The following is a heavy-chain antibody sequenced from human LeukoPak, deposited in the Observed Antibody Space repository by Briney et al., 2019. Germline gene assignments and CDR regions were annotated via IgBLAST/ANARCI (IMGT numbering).Heavy chain of an antibody. Sequence: GRSLRLSCAASGFTFSSYGMHWVRQAPGKGREWVAVIWYDGSNKYYADSVKGRFTISRDNSKNTLYLQMNSLRAEDTAVYYCARDIGSYSDAFDIWGQGTMVTVSS. D-gene: IGHD2-21*01. V-gene: IGHV3-33*01. CDR1: GFTFSSYG. CDR3: ARDIGSYSDAFDI. CDR2: IWYDGSNK. J-gene: IGHJ3*02.